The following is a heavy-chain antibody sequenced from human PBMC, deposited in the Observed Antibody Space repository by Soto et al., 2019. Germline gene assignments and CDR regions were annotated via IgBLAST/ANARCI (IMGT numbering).Heavy chain of an antibody. CDR2: TTQDGSGK. D-gene: IGHD5-18*01. CDR1: GLTFSSW. CDR3: ASLDTAMIKTAGY. V-gene: IGHV3-7*01. Sequence: PGGSVRLSCVASGLTFSSWMSWVRQAPGKGLEWVAMTTQDGSGKHYVDSVKGRFTISRDSAKNSMYLQMNSLTVEDTAMYYCASLDTAMIKTAGYWGQRTPVTVSS. J-gene: IGHJ4*02.